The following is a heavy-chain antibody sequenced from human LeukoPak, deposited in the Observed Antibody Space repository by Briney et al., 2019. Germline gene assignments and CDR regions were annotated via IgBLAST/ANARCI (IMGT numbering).Heavy chain of an antibody. CDR2: INPSGGST. Sequence: ASVKVSCKACGYTFTSYYMHWVRQAPGQGLEWMGIINPSGGSTSYAQKFQGRVTITADESTSTAYMELSSLRSEDTAVYYCARSVRCGGSCYSHFDYWGRGTLVTVSS. CDR1: GYTFTSYY. D-gene: IGHD2-15*01. CDR3: ARSVRCGGSCYSHFDY. V-gene: IGHV1-46*01. J-gene: IGHJ4*02.